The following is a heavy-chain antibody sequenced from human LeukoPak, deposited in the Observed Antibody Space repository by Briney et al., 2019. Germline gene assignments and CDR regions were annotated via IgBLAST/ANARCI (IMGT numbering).Heavy chain of an antibody. D-gene: IGHD2-2*02. J-gene: IGHJ4*02. CDR3: ARDPLYTNSPPSYFDY. CDR2: ISYDGTNK. Sequence: GRSLRLSCAASGFTFSSYAMNWVRQAPGKGLEGVAIISYDGTNKDYADSVKGRFTISRDNSRNTLYLQMNSLRAEDTAVYHCARDPLYTNSPPSYFDYWGQGTLVTVSS. V-gene: IGHV3-30-3*01. CDR1: GFTFSSYA.